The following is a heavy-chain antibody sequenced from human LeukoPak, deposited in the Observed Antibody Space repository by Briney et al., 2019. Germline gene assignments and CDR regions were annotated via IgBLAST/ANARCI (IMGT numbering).Heavy chain of an antibody. J-gene: IGHJ4*02. V-gene: IGHV3-49*02. CDR2: IRSKAYGGTT. D-gene: IGHD3-9*01. CDR3: TTSVLRYFDWLFS. Sequence: IRSKAYGGTTEYAASVKGRFTISRDDSKSIAYLQMNSLKTEDTAVYYCTTSVLRYFDWLFSWGQGTLVTVSS.